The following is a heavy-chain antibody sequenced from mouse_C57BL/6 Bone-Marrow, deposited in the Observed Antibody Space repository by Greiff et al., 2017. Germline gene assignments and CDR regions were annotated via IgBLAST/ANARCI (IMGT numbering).Heavy chain of an antibody. CDR3: AKNCDYDGYYYAMDY. CDR1: GFSLTSYG. D-gene: IGHD2-4*01. J-gene: IGHJ4*01. CDR2: LWRGGST. Sequence: VQRVESGPGLVQPSQSLSITCTVSGFSLTSYGVHWVRQSPGKGLEWLGVLWRGGSTDYNAAFMSRLSITKDNSKSQVFFKMNSLQADDTAIYYCAKNCDYDGYYYAMDYWGQGTSVTVSS. V-gene: IGHV2-5*01.